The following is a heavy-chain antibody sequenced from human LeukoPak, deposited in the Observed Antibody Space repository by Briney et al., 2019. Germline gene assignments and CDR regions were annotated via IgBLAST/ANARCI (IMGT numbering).Heavy chain of an antibody. J-gene: IGHJ4*02. Sequence: GGSLRLSCAASGFTFIDYDMHWVRQVIGKGLEWVSAIGIRGDTHYSGSVKGRFTISGENAESSLYLQMNSLRAEDTAVYYCARGGIQVSGIDEFDYWGQGTLATVSS. D-gene: IGHD5-18*01. CDR1: GFTFIDYD. CDR2: IGIRGDT. CDR3: ARGGIQVSGIDEFDY. V-gene: IGHV3-13*01.